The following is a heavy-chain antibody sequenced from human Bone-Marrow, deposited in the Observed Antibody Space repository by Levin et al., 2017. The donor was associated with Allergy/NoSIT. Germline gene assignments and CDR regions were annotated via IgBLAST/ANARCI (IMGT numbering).Heavy chain of an antibody. CDR2: INHSGST. CDR1: GGSFSGYY. D-gene: IGHD6-13*01. Sequence: SETLSLTCAVYGGSFSGYYWSWIRQPPGKGLEWIGEINHSGSTNYNPSLKSRVTISVDTSKNQFSLKLSSVTAADTAVYYCARVGGAAAGRWGQGTLVTVSS. J-gene: IGHJ4*02. CDR3: ARVGGAAAGR. V-gene: IGHV4-34*01.